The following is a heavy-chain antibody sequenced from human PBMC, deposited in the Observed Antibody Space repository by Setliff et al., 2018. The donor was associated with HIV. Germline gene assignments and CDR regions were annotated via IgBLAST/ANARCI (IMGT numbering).Heavy chain of an antibody. D-gene: IGHD3-10*01. CDR1: GGSISSSSYY. J-gene: IGHJ5*02. Sequence: SETLSLTCTVSGGSISSSSYYWGWIRQPPGKGLEWIGSIYYSGSTYYNPSPKSRVTISVDTSKNQFSLKLSSVTAADTAVYYCARHSPIGELFKWFDPWGQGTLVTVSS. CDR2: IYYSGST. V-gene: IGHV4-39*01. CDR3: ARHSPIGELFKWFDP.